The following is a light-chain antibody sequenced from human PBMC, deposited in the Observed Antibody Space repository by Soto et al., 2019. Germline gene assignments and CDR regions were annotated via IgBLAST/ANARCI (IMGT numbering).Light chain of an antibody. CDR2: EVT. J-gene: IGLJ1*01. Sequence: QSVLSPPASVSGSPGQSITISCTGTSSGVGGHNYVSWYQQYPGKAPKVMIYEVTNRPSGVSNRFSGSKSGNTASLTISGLQTDDEADYYCSSYTSSSTYVFGTGTKVTVL. V-gene: IGLV2-14*01. CDR3: SSYTSSSTYV. CDR1: SSGVGGHNY.